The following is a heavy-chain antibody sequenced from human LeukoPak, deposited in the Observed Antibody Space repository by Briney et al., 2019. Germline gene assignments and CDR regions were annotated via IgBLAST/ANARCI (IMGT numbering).Heavy chain of an antibody. D-gene: IGHD1-26*01. V-gene: IGHV4-59*05. CDR3: ARTHSGSFGPFDY. CDR2: IYYSGST. Sequence: PSETLSLTCTVSGGSISSYYWSWIRQPPGKGLEWIGSIYYSGSTYYNPSLKSRVTISVDTSKNQFSLKLSSVTAADTAVYYCARTHSGSFGPFDYWGQGTLVTVSS. CDR1: GGSISSYY. J-gene: IGHJ4*02.